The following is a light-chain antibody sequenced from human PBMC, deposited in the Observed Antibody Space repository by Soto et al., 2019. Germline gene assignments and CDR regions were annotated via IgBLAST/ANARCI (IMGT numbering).Light chain of an antibody. CDR1: QSLVYSDGNTY. V-gene: IGKV2-30*01. Sequence: DVVMTQSPLSLPVTLGQPASISCRSSQSLVYSDGNTYLNWFQQRPGQSPRRLIYKVSNRDSGVPARVSGSGSGADFTHKNSRVEDEDVGVYYCMQGTYWPAETFGQGTKLEIK. CDR3: MQGTYWPAET. J-gene: IGKJ2*01. CDR2: KVS.